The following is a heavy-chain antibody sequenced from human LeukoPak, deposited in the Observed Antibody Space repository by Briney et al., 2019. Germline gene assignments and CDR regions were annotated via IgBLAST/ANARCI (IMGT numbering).Heavy chain of an antibody. CDR3: AREGYSYGYWFDP. Sequence: ASVKVSCKASGYTFTGYDIHWVRQATGQGLEWMGWMNPDSTNTGYAQKFQGRLTMTGNTSISTAYMELSSLRSEDTAVYYCAREGYSYGYWFDPWGQGTLVTVSS. CDR2: MNPDSTNT. CDR1: GYTFTGYD. V-gene: IGHV1-8*01. J-gene: IGHJ5*02. D-gene: IGHD5-18*01.